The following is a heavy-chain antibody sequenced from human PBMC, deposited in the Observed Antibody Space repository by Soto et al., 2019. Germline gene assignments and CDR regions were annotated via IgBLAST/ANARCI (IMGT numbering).Heavy chain of an antibody. V-gene: IGHV3-23*01. CDR1: RFTFSNYA. D-gene: IGHD6-19*01. CDR3: AKNIAVAGTGEFDY. Sequence: DVQLLESGGGLVQPGGSLRLSCAASRFTFSNYAMNWVRQAPGKGLEWVSSISSSGGSTYYADSVKGGFTISRDNSKNTLYLQMNSLRAEDTAVYYCAKNIAVAGTGEFDYWGQGTLVTVSS. CDR2: ISSSGGST. J-gene: IGHJ4*02.